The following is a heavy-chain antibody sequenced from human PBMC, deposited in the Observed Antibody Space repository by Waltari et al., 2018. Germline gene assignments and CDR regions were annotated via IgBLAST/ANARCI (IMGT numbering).Heavy chain of an antibody. CDR1: LPVSRNFY. CDR3: ARGAYYDFWGAFSRGLDY. D-gene: IGHD3-3*01. CDR2: IYHSGTT. J-gene: IGHJ4*02. V-gene: IGHV4-38-2*02. Sequence: QVPLPEAGPGLVKASGDLVPPLPFPCLPVSRNFYLGWVRQPPGKGLEWIGSIYHSGTTYYNPSLKSRVTISVDTSKNQFSLKLTSVTATDTAVYYCARGAYYDFWGAFSRGLDYWGQGALVTVSS.